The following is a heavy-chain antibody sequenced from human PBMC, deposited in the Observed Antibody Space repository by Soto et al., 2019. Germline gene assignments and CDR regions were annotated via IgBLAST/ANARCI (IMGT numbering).Heavy chain of an antibody. Sequence: ASVKVSCKASGYTFTGYDINWVRQATGQGLEWMGWMNPNSGNTGYAQKFQGRDNMTRNTSISTAYMELSSLRSEDTAVYYCARGPPGDYVRFRRDKNYYYYGMDVWG. CDR3: ARGPPGDYVRFRRDKNYYYYGMDV. CDR1: GYTFTGYD. V-gene: IGHV1-8*01. D-gene: IGHD4-17*01. CDR2: MNPNSGNT. J-gene: IGHJ6*02.